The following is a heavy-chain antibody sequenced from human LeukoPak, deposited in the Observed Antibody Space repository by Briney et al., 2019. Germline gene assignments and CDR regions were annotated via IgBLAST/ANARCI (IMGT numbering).Heavy chain of an antibody. D-gene: IGHD6-25*01. V-gene: IGHV3-66*01. CDR2: IYSGGDT. CDR1: GFTLSTNY. J-gene: IGHJ6*03. CDR3: ARDRGHMDV. Sequence: GGSLRLSCAASGFTLSTNYMNWVRQAPGKGLEWVSVIYSGGDTYYADSVKERFTISRDNSINTLYLQMNSLRADDTAVYYCARDRGHMDVWGKGTTVTVSS.